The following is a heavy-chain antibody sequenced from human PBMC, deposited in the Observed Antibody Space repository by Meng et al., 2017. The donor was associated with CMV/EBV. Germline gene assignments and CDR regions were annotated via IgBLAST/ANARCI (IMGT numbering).Heavy chain of an antibody. CDR3: AAWGAAADPFDY. D-gene: IGHD6-13*01. CDR2: IKSKTDGGTT. Sequence: GESLKISCAASGFTFSNAWMSWVRQAPGKGLEWVGRIKSKTDGGTTDYAAPVKGRFTISRDDSKNTLYLQMNSLRSDDTAVYYCAAWGAAADPFDYWGQGTLVTVSS. V-gene: IGHV3-15*01. J-gene: IGHJ4*02. CDR1: GFTFSNAW.